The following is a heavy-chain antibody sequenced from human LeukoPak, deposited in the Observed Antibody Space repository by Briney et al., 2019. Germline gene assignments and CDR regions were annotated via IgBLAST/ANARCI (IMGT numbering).Heavy chain of an antibody. D-gene: IGHD6-19*01. J-gene: IGHJ6*02. CDR3: ARTLHGWYPLFYCGIDV. Sequence: GGSLRLSCAASGVTFRRDAMSWVRQAPGKGLEWVSMISGSGGSTYYADSVKGRFTISRDNSKNTLYLQMYKLRAEDTAVYYCARTLHGWYPLFYCGIDVWGQETTVTVSS. CDR1: GVTFRRDA. CDR2: ISGSGGST. V-gene: IGHV3-23*01.